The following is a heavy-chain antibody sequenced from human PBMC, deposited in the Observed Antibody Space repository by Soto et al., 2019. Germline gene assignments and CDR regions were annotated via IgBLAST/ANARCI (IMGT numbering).Heavy chain of an antibody. CDR2: IYWDDDK. J-gene: IGHJ4*02. D-gene: IGHD3-22*01. V-gene: IGHV2-5*02. Sequence: LSLSSCGMGVAWIHQPPGKALEWLALIYWDDDKRYSPSLKDRLAISKDTSNNQVVLTITNIGPGDSATYFCAHAGDYDLLTFDHWGPGTLVTVSS. CDR1: LSLSSCGMG. CDR3: AHAGDYDLLTFDH.